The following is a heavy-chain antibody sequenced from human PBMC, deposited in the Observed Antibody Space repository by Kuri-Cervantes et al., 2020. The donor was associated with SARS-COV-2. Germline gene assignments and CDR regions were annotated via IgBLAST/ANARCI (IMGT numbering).Heavy chain of an antibody. D-gene: IGHD4-11*01. V-gene: IGHV1-69*06. CDR2: IIPIFGTA. CDR3: ARGRATVTTLNGMDV. J-gene: IGHJ6*02. CDR1: GGTFSSYA. Sequence: SVKVSCKASGGTFSSYAISWVRQAPGQGLEWMGGIIPIFGTANYAQKFQGRVTITADKSTSTAYMELSSLRSEDTAVYYCARGRATVTTLNGMDVWGQGTTVTVSS.